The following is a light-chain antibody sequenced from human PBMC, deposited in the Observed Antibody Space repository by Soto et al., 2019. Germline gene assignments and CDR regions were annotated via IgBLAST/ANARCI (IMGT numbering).Light chain of an antibody. CDR2: DAS. V-gene: IGKV1-33*01. CDR3: HPYDNPLRLT. J-gene: IGKJ3*01. CDR1: QDIRNR. Sequence: DIPMTQSPPSLSASVGDRVTITCQASQDIRNRLNWYRQKPGKAPEVLIYDASNLATGDPSRFTGSGSDIDFTLSISSIQPEDIATYYCHPYDNPLRLTIGPGTKVNIQ.